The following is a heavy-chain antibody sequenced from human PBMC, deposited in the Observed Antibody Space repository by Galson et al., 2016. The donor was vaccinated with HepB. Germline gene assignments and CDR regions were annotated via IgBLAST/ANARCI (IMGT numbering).Heavy chain of an antibody. V-gene: IGHV5-51*01. J-gene: IGHJ5*02. CDR3: ARHGNTRSQFNWFDP. Sequence: QSGAEVKKPGESLKISCKGSGYSFSNHWIGWVRQMPGKGPEWMGIIWPDDSNTIYSPSFQGQVTISADKSISTAYLQWSSLEASDPAMYFCARHGNTRSQFNWFDPWGQGTLVTVSS. D-gene: IGHD3-3*01. CDR2: IWPDDSNT. CDR1: GYSFSNHW.